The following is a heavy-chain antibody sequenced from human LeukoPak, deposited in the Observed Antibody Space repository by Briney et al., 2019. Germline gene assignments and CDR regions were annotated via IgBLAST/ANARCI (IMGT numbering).Heavy chain of an antibody. J-gene: IGHJ4*02. CDR3: ARTHRYYDFWSGKMGYYFDY. CDR1: GYSISSGSY. Sequence: SETLSLTCTVSGYSISSGSYWGWIRQPPGKGLEWVGSIYHSGSTYHNPSLKSRVTISVDTSKNQFSLKLRSVTAADTAVYYCARTHRYYDFWSGKMGYYFDYWGQGTLVTVSS. V-gene: IGHV4-38-2*02. CDR2: IYHSGST. D-gene: IGHD3-3*01.